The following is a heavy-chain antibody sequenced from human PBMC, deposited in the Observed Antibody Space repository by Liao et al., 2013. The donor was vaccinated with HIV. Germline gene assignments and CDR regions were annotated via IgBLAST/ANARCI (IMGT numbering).Heavy chain of an antibody. J-gene: IGHJ5*01. CDR1: GGSVSSRSYY. V-gene: IGHV4-39*01. CDR3: ARRIPQWLVSGGYWFDP. D-gene: IGHD6-19*01. CDR2: IYYSGPT. Sequence: QLQLQESGPGLVKPSETLSLTGTVSGGSVSSRSYYWGWICQPPGKGLEWIGSIYYSGPTYFNPSLKNRVTISVGTSKNQFSLKLSSVTAADTAVYYCARRIPQWLVSGGYWFDPWGQGTPVTVSA.